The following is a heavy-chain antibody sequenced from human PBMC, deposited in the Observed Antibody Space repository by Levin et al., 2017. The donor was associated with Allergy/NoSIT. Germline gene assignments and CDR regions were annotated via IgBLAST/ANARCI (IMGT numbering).Heavy chain of an antibody. CDR2: ISWNSSSI. J-gene: IGHJ3*02. D-gene: IGHD6-13*01. CDR3: AKDIKFGSSSSFGAFDI. V-gene: IGHV3-9*01. CDR1: GFTFDDYA. Sequence: SLKISCAASGFTFDDYAMHWVRQAPGKGLEWVSGISWNSSSIGYADSVKGRFTISRDNAKNSLYLQMNSLRAEDTALYYCAKDIKFGSSSSFGAFDIWGQGTMVTVSS.